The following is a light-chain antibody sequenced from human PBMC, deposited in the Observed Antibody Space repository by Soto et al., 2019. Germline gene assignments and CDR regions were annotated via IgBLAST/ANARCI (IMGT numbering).Light chain of an antibody. V-gene: IGLV2-23*01. CDR3: CSYAGSSTWV. CDR1: SSDVGSYNL. J-gene: IGLJ3*02. CDR2: EGS. Sequence: QSVLTQPASVSGSPGQSITISCTGTSSDVGSYNLVSWYQQHPGKAPKLMIYEGSKRPSGVSNRFSGSKSGNTASPTISGLQAEDEADYYCCSYAGSSTWVFXGGTKVTVL.